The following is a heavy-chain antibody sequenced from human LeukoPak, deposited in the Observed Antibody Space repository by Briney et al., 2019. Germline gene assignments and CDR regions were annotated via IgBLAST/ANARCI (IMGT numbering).Heavy chain of an antibody. Sequence: PGGSLRLSCAASGFTFSSYGMHWVRQAPGKGLEWVAFIRYDGSNKYYADSVKGRFTISRDNSKNTLYLQMNSVRAEDTAVYYCAKLYSGSLFDYWGQGTLVTVSS. J-gene: IGHJ4*02. V-gene: IGHV3-30*02. D-gene: IGHD1-26*01. CDR2: IRYDGSNK. CDR3: AKLYSGSLFDY. CDR1: GFTFSSYG.